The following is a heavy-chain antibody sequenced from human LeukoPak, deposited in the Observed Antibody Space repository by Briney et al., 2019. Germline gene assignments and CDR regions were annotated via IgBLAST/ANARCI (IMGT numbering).Heavy chain of an antibody. Sequence: VKVSCKASGYTFTSYGISWVRQAPGQGLEWMGWISAYNGNTNYAQKLQGRVTMTTDTSTSTAYMELGSLRSDDTAVYYCAKVWVGLWEQLEESLATFDYWGQGTLVTVSS. CDR2: ISAYNGNT. D-gene: IGHD6-13*01. CDR3: AKVWVGLWEQLEESLATFDY. CDR1: GYTFTSYG. J-gene: IGHJ4*02. V-gene: IGHV1-18*01.